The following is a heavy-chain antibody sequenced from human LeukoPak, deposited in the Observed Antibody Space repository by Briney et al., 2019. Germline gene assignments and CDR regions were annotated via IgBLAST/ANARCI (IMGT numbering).Heavy chain of an antibody. Sequence: PSETLSLTCTVSGGSISRYYWSWIRQPPGKGLEWIGYISYTGSTTYYSSLKSRVTISLDTSQNQFSLKLTSVTPADTAVYYCARTAKYYYGSETYYFFDYWGQGTLVTVSS. CDR1: GGSISRYY. J-gene: IGHJ4*02. CDR2: ISYTGST. V-gene: IGHV4-59*01. CDR3: ARTAKYYYGSETYYFFDY. D-gene: IGHD3-10*01.